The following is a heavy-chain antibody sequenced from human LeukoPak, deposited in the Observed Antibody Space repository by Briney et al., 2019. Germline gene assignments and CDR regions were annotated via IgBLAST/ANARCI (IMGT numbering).Heavy chain of an antibody. J-gene: IGHJ4*02. V-gene: IGHV3-23*01. CDR1: GFIFSNYA. Sequence: GGSLRLSFAASGFIFSNYAMSWVRQAPGKGLEWVSGISGSGGSTYYADSVKGRFTTSRDNSKNTLYLQMNSLTDEDTAVYYCAKKWGVGTTTLDYFDYWGQGTLVTVSS. CDR2: ISGSGGST. CDR3: AKKWGVGTTTLDYFDY. D-gene: IGHD1-26*01.